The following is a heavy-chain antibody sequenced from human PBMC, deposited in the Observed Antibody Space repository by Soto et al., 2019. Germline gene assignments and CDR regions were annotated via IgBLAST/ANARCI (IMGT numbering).Heavy chain of an antibody. D-gene: IGHD3-22*01. CDR2: IYYSGST. J-gene: IGHJ3*02. CDR3: AREVLDYYDSSTARGYAFDI. CDR1: GGSISTGGYY. V-gene: IGHV4-31*03. Sequence: SETLSLTCTVSGGSISTGGYYLSWIRLHPGKGLEWIGYIYYSGSTYYNPSLKSRVTISVDTSKNQFSLKLSSVTAADTAVYYCAREVLDYYDSSTARGYAFDIWGQGTMVTV.